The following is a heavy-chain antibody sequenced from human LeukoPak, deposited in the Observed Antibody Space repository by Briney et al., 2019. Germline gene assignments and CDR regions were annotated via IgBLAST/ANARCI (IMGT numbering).Heavy chain of an antibody. CDR3: AKVDCSSTSCYLQPFDY. D-gene: IGHD2-2*01. CDR2: IRYDGSNK. J-gene: IGHJ4*02. Sequence: PGGSLRLSCAASGFTFSSYGMHWVRQAPGKGLEWVAFIRYDGSNKYYADSVKGRFTISRDNSKNTLYLQMNSLRAEDTAVYYCAKVDCSSTSCYLQPFDYWGQGTLVTVSS. V-gene: IGHV3-30*02. CDR1: GFTFSSYG.